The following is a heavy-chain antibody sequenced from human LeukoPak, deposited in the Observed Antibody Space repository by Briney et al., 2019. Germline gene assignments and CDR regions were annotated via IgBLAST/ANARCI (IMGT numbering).Heavy chain of an antibody. V-gene: IGHV3-49*04. D-gene: IGHD3-22*01. CDR1: GFTFSSYS. CDR3: TRGYYYDSSGPEYFQH. CDR2: IRSKAYGGTT. Sequence: PGGSLRFSCAASGFTFSSYSMNWVRQAPGKGLEWVGFIRSKAYGGTTEYAASVKGRFTISRDDSKSIAYLQMNSLKTEDTAVYYCTRGYYYDSSGPEYFQHWGQGTLVTVSS. J-gene: IGHJ1*01.